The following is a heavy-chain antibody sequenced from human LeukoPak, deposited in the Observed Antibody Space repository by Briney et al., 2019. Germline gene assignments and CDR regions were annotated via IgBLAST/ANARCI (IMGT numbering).Heavy chain of an antibody. V-gene: IGHV4-59*01. Sequence: SETLSLTGTVPGASISTYYWTWIRQPPGKGLEWIGYIHYSGSTHYNPSLNSRVTISVDTSKNQVSRKLRSVTAADTAVYYCARTTEGYAGGPGYSYYYYMDVWGKGTTVTISS. D-gene: IGHD5-12*01. CDR1: GASISTYY. J-gene: IGHJ6*03. CDR2: IHYSGST. CDR3: ARTTEGYAGGPGYSYYYYMDV.